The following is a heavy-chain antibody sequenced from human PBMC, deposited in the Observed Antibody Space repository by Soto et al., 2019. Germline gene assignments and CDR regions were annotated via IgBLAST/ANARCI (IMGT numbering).Heavy chain of an antibody. CDR1: GGSFRSYY. D-gene: IGHD2-15*01. CDR2: INHTGTV. Sequence: LPETLSLTCAVYGGSFRSYYWSWIRQAPGKGLEWIGEINHTGTVNYNPSLKSRVAISVDTSERQFSLKLFSVTAADTAVYYCASLGSGAYDFWGQGALVTVSS. CDR3: ASLGSGAYDF. V-gene: IGHV4-34*01. J-gene: IGHJ4*02.